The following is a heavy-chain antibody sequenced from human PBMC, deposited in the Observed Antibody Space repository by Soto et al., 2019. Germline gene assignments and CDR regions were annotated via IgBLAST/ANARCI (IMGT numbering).Heavy chain of an antibody. Sequence: QVQLVQSGAEVKKPGSSVKVSCKASGGTFSSYAISWVRQAPGQGLEWMGGIIPILGTANYAQKFQGRVTITADESTSTAYMELSSLRSEDTAVYYCAREKVATIKNYYYYGMDVWGQGTTVTVSS. J-gene: IGHJ6*02. CDR2: IIPILGTA. CDR3: AREKVATIKNYYYYGMDV. CDR1: GGTFSSYA. V-gene: IGHV1-69*01. D-gene: IGHD5-12*01.